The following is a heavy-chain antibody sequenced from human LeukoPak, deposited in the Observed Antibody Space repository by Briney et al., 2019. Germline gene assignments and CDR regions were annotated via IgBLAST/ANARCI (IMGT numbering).Heavy chain of an antibody. Sequence: GASVKVSCKASGYIFTSYDINWVRQAAGQGLEWMGWMNPNNVNTGFAQKFQGRVTVTMNISISTAYMELSSLTSEDTAVYYCARAAIGGQSGMDVWGQGATVTVSS. D-gene: IGHD3-16*01. CDR3: ARAAIGGQSGMDV. J-gene: IGHJ6*02. CDR2: MNPNNVNT. V-gene: IGHV1-8*01. CDR1: GYIFTSYD.